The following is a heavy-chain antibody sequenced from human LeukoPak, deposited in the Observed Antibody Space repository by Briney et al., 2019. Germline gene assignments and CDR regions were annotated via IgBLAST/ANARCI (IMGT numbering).Heavy chain of an antibody. Sequence: ASVKVSCKASGYTFTNHSINWVRQAPGQGLEYMGWIDTNTGNPTYAQAFTGRIVFSLDTSASTAYLDIRSLKAEDTAVYFCARRSMVQHLDVGGKGTTVIVSS. J-gene: IGHJ6*04. CDR1: GYTFTNHS. D-gene: IGHD3-10*01. CDR3: ARRSMVQHLDV. CDR2: IDTNTGNP. V-gene: IGHV7-4-1*02.